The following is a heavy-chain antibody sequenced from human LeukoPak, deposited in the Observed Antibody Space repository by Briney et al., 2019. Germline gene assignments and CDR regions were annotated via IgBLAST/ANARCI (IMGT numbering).Heavy chain of an antibody. CDR2: IIPIFGTA. CDR1: GYTFTSYA. Sequence: ASVKVSCKASGYTFTSYAISWVRQAPGQGLEWMGGIIPIFGTANYAQKFQGRVTITTDESTSTAYMELSSLRSEDTAVYYYARPSTPTDAFDIWGQGTMVTVSS. CDR3: ARPSTPTDAFDI. J-gene: IGHJ3*02. D-gene: IGHD2/OR15-2a*01. V-gene: IGHV1-69*05.